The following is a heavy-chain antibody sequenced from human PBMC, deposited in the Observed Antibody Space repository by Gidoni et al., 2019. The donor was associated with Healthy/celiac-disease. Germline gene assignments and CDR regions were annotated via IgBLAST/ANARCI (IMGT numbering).Heavy chain of an antibody. CDR1: GYTFTSYG. V-gene: IGHV1-18*01. CDR2: IRAYNGNT. Sequence: QVQLVQSGAEVKKPGASARVYCKASGYTFTSYGIRWVRQAPGQGLEWMGWIRAYNGNTNYAQKLQGRVTMTTDTSTSTAYMELRSLRSDDTAVYYCARGPKRDDAFDIWGQGTMVTVSS. J-gene: IGHJ3*02. CDR3: ARGPKRDDAFDI.